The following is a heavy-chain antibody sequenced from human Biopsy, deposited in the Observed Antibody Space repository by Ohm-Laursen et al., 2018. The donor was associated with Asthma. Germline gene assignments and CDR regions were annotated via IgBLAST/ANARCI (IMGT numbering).Heavy chain of an antibody. CDR1: GFAVSGDH. D-gene: IGHD3-22*01. CDR3: ARGDSSNWSHYYFDY. J-gene: IGHJ4*02. CDR2: IYSGGTS. V-gene: IGHV3-53*01. Sequence: GSLRLSCSASGFAVSGDHMFWVRQAPGKGLEWVSVIYSGGTSHTADSVRGRFTISRDYSKNTLYLQMRSLRAEDTAVYYCARGDSSNWSHYYFDYWGQGTLVTVSS.